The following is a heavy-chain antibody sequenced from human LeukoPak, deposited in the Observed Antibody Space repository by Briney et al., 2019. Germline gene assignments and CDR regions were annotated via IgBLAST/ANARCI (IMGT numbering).Heavy chain of an antibody. V-gene: IGHV3-21*05. CDR3: ARDVIGGWYLAFDI. J-gene: IGHJ3*02. Sequence: TGGSLRLSCVASGFTFSNYGMNWVRQAPGKGLEWVSYISSSSSYIYYADSVKGRFTISRDNAENSLYLQMNSLRAEDTAVYYCARDVIGGWYLAFDIWGQGTMVTVSS. CDR1: GFTFSNYG. CDR2: ISSSSSYI. D-gene: IGHD6-19*01.